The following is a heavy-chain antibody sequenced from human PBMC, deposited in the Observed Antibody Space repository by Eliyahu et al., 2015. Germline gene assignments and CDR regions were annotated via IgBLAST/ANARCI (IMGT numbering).Heavy chain of an antibody. V-gene: IGHV4-34*01. CDR3: ARPPRYSSSHLDV. CDR1: GGSFSGYY. J-gene: IGHJ6*02. CDR2: INHSGST. D-gene: IGHD6-13*01. Sequence: QVQLQQWGAGLLKPSETLSLTCXVXGGSFSGYYWSXIRQPPGKGLEWIGEINHSGSTNYNPSLKSRVTISVDTSKNQFSLKLTSVTAADTAVYYCARPPRYSSSHLDVWGQGTTVTVSS.